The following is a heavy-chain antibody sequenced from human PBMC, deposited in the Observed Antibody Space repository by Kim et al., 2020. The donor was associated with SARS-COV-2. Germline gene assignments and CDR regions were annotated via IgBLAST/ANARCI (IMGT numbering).Heavy chain of an antibody. CDR3: ASPGTYYYDSSGYSLGMDV. Sequence: GESLKISCKGSGYSFTSYWISWVRQMPGKGLEWMGRIDPSDSYTNYSPSFQGHVTISADKSISTAYLQWSSLKASDTAMYYCASPGTYYYDSSGYSLGMDVWGQGTTVTVSS. D-gene: IGHD3-22*01. CDR2: IDPSDSYT. J-gene: IGHJ6*02. V-gene: IGHV5-10-1*01. CDR1: GYSFTSYW.